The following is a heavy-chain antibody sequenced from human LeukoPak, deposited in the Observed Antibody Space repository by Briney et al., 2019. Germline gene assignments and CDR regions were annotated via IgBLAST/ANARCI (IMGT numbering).Heavy chain of an antibody. CDR1: GYSINSDYY. CDR2: IYHSGST. Sequence: SETLSLTCTVSGYSINSDYYWGWIRQPPGKGLEWIGSIYHSGSTYYNPSLKSRFTISVDTSKNQLSLKLSSVTAADTAVYYCARVVSGVGYYMDVWGKGTTVTVSS. J-gene: IGHJ6*03. CDR3: ARVVSGVGYYMDV. V-gene: IGHV4-38-2*02. D-gene: IGHD1-26*01.